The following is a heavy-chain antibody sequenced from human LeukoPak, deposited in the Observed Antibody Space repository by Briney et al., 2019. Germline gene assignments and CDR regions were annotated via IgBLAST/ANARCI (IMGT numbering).Heavy chain of an antibody. CDR2: IFYNGIT. V-gene: IGHV4-59*08. D-gene: IGHD3-10*01. CDR1: GGSISSFF. Sequence: TSETLSLTCTVSGGSISSFFWSWIRQPPGKGLEWIGYIFYNGITNYNPSLKSRVTISVDTSKNQFSLNLNSVTAADTAVYYCARVMSGSGSYYKAYNWFDPWGQGTLVTVSS. J-gene: IGHJ5*02. CDR3: ARVMSGSGSYYKAYNWFDP.